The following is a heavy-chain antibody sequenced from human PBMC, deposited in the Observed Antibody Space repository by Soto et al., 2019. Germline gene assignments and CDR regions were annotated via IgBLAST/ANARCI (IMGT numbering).Heavy chain of an antibody. V-gene: IGHV4-59*01. CDR2: IYYSGST. CDR1: GGYISSYY. J-gene: IGHJ6*02. Sequence: SETLSLTCTVSGGYISSYYWTWIRQPPEKGLEMIGYIYYSGSTNYNPSLKSRVTISVDTSKNQFSLKLSSVTAADTAVYYCARDSTIAAAGTFYYGMDVWGQGTTVTVSS. D-gene: IGHD6-13*01. CDR3: ARDSTIAAAGTFYYGMDV.